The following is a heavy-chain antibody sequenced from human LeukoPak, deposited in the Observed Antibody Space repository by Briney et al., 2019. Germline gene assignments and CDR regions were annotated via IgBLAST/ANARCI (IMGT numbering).Heavy chain of an antibody. J-gene: IGHJ4*02. CDR2: RKSKTDGGAT. V-gene: IGHV3-15*01. CDR1: GFTFSNAW. CDR3: TTERGSASWYEYYFDY. Sequence: PGGSLRLSCAASGFTFSNAWMSWVRQAPGKGLEWVGRRKSKTDGGATDYAAPVKGRFTISRDDSKNTLYLQMSSLKTEDTAVYYCTTERGSASWYEYYFDYWGQGTLVTVSS. D-gene: IGHD6-13*01.